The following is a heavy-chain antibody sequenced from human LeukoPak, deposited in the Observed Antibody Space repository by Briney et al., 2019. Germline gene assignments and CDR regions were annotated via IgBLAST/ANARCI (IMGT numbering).Heavy chain of an antibody. Sequence: GGSLRLSCAASGFTFSSYAMHWVRQAPGKGLEWVAVTSYDGGNKFYADSVKGRFIISRDNSKRTLYLQMNSLRADDTAVYFCAKNLDFWSGYSKQALDYWGQGSLVTVSS. V-gene: IGHV3-30*18. CDR2: TSYDGGNK. D-gene: IGHD3-3*01. CDR3: AKNLDFWSGYSKQALDY. CDR1: GFTFSSYA. J-gene: IGHJ4*02.